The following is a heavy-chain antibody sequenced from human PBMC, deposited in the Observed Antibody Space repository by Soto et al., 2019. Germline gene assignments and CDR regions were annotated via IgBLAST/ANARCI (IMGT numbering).Heavy chain of an antibody. CDR1: GGTFSSYA. CDR2: IIPIFGTA. J-gene: IGHJ5*02. V-gene: IGHV1-69*13. Sequence: SVKGSWKASGGTFSSYAISWVRQAPGQGLEWMGGIIPIFGTANYAQKFQGRVTITADESTSTAYMELSSLRSEDTAVYYCARAISREYYYDSGGYYPGFDPWGQGTLVTVSS. D-gene: IGHD3-22*01. CDR3: ARAISREYYYDSGGYYPGFDP.